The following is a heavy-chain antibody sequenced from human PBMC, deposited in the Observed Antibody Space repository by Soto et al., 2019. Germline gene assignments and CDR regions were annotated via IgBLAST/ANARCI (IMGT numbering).Heavy chain of an antibody. CDR2: IWYDGSNK. CDR3: ASELKDIVVVPAAIAFDY. V-gene: IGHV3-33*01. CDR1: GFTFSSYG. D-gene: IGHD2-2*02. Sequence: GGSLRLSCAASGFTFSSYGMHWVRQAPGKGLEWVAVIWYDGSNKYYADSVKGRFTISRDNSKNTLYLQMNSLRAEDTAVYYCASELKDIVVVPAAIAFDYWGQGTLVTVSS. J-gene: IGHJ4*02.